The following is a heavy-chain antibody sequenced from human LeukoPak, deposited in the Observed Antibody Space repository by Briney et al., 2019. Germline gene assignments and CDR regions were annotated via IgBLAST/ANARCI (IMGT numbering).Heavy chain of an antibody. V-gene: IGHV4-4*02. Sequence: PSGTLSLTCAVSGASISSTNWWSWVRQPPGKGLEWIGEIYHSGTTYYSPSLKSRVTISIDKSKNQISLKVSSVTAADTAVYYCAGEGLRTVGTNAPFNNWGQGTLVTVSS. CDR3: AGEGLRTVGTNAPFNN. J-gene: IGHJ4*02. CDR2: IYHSGTT. CDR1: GASISSTNW. D-gene: IGHD1-1*01.